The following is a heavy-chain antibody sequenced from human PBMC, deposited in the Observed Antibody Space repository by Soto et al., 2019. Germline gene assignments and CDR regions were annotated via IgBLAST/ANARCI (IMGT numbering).Heavy chain of an antibody. CDR1: GGTLSSYA. V-gene: IGHV1-69*13. CDR3: ARDRRFLGGYYYYYGMDV. D-gene: IGHD3-3*01. Sequence: ASEEVFFTASGGTLSSYAIRWVRQAPGQGLEWMGGIIPIFGTANYAQKFQGRVTITADESTSTAYMELSSLRSEDTAVYYCARDRRFLGGYYYYYGMDVWCHGTMVTVS. CDR2: IIPIFGTA. J-gene: IGHJ6*02.